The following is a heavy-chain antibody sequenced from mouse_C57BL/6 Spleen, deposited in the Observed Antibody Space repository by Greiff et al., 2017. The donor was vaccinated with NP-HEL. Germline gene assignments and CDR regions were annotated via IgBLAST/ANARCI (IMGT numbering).Heavy chain of an antibody. J-gene: IGHJ1*03. CDR3: AYYGGWYFEV. D-gene: IGHD1-1*01. V-gene: IGHV1-19*01. CDR2: INPYNGGT. Sequence: EVQLQQSGPVLVKPGASVKMSCKASGYTFTDYYMNWVKQSHGKSLEWIGVINPYNGGTSYNQKFKGKATLTVDKSSSTAYMELNSLTSEDSAVYYCAYYGGWYFEVWGTGTTVTVSS. CDR1: GYTFTDYY.